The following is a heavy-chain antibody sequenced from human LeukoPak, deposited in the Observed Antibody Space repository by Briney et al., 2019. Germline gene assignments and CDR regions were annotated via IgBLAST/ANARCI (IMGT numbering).Heavy chain of an antibody. D-gene: IGHD2-15*01. V-gene: IGHV1-3*01. CDR3: ARGRGTSGSNRDFYYYYYMDV. CDR2: MNAGNGNT. J-gene: IGHJ6*03. Sequence: GASVKVSCKASGYIFTDYAIHWLRQAPGQRPEWMGWMNAGNGNTKYSQKFQGRITLIRDTSAATAYMELSSLRHDDLAVYYCARGRGTSGSNRDFYYYYYMDVWGKGTTVTVPS. CDR1: GYIFTDYA.